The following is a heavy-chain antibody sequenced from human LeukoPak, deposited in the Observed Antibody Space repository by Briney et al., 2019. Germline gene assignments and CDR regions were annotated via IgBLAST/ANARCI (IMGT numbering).Heavy chain of an antibody. CDR3: ARSSGGWYHQRSPFDY. CDR1: GGSISSYY. V-gene: IGHV4-59*08. Sequence: SETLSLTCTVSGGSISSYYWSWIRQPPGKGLEWIGYIYYSGSTNYNPSLKSRVTISVDTSKNQFSLKLSSVTAADTAVYYCARSSGGWYHQRSPFDYWGQGTLVTVSS. D-gene: IGHD6-19*01. CDR2: IYYSGST. J-gene: IGHJ4*02.